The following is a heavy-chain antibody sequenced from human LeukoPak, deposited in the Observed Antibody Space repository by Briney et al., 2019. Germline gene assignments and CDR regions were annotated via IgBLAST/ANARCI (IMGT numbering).Heavy chain of an antibody. Sequence: GGSLRLSCAASGFTLSSDWIHWVRQAPGKGPVWVSRIKPDGSQTGYADSVRGRFTISRDNAKSTLFLQMISLRVEDTAIYYCARESAPAGLGDWGQGTLVTVST. J-gene: IGHJ4*02. V-gene: IGHV3-74*01. D-gene: IGHD2-2*01. CDR1: GFTLSSDW. CDR2: IKPDGSQT. CDR3: ARESAPAGLGD.